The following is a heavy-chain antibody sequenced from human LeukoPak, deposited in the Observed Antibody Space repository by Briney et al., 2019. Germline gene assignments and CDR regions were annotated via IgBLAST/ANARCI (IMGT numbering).Heavy chain of an antibody. CDR2: IYYSGST. D-gene: IGHD3-16*01. CDR1: GGSISSSSYY. J-gene: IGHJ4*02. Sequence: SETLSLTCTVSGGSISSSSYYWGWIRQPPGKGLEWIGSIYYSGSTYYNPSLKSRVTISVDTSKNQFSLKLSSVTAADTAVYYCAIQGISWGDYWGQGTLVTVSS. CDR3: AIQGISWGDY. V-gene: IGHV4-39*01.